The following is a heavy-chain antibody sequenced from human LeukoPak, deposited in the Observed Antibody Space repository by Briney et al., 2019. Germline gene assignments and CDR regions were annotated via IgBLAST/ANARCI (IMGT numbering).Heavy chain of an antibody. Sequence: PSETLSLTCAVSGGSISSSNWWSWVRQPPGKGLEWIGEIYHSGSTNYNPSLKSRVTISVDKSKNQFSLKLSSVTAADTAVYYCAQGGRSSWHEYFQHWGQGTLVTVSS. V-gene: IGHV4-4*02. CDR1: GGSISSSNW. CDR3: AQGGRSSWHEYFQH. CDR2: IYHSGST. D-gene: IGHD6-13*01. J-gene: IGHJ1*01.